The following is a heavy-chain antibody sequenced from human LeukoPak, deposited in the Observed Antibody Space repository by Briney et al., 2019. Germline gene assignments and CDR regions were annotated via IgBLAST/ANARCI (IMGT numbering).Heavy chain of an antibody. J-gene: IGHJ6*01. CDR2: ISWNSNVI. CDR1: GFKFDAYA. CDR3: AKSGELFFDYGMDV. D-gene: IGHD3-10*01. V-gene: IGHV3-9*01. Sequence: PGGSLRLSCAASGFKFDAYAMHWVRQAPGKGLEWVSGISWNSNVIGFAGFVKGRFTISRDNAKNSLFLQMNSLRAEDTGMYYCAKSGELFFDYGMDVWGQGTTVTVS.